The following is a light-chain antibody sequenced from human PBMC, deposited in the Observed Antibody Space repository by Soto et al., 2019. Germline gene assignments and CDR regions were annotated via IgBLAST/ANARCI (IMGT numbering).Light chain of an antibody. CDR1: QSVLYSPNNKNY. V-gene: IGKV4-1*01. CDR3: QQYYSTPWT. CDR2: WAS. J-gene: IGKJ1*01. Sequence: DIVMTQSPDSLAVSLGERATFNCKSSQSVLYSPNNKNYLAWYQQKPGQPPKLLIYWASTRESGVPDRFSGSGSETDFTLTISSLQAEDVAVYYCQQYYSTPWTFGQGTKVEI.